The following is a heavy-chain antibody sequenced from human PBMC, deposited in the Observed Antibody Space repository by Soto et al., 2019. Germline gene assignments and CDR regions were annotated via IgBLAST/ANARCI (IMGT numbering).Heavy chain of an antibody. CDR3: ARDKRDLRFLERSYYFDF. Sequence: GGSLRLSCAASGFTFSDYYMSWIRQAPGKGLEWVSYISSSGSTIYYADSVKGRFTISRDNAKNSLYLQMNSLRAGDTAVYYCARDKRDLRFLERSYYFDFWGQGTLVTVSS. D-gene: IGHD3-3*01. CDR2: ISSSGSTI. V-gene: IGHV3-11*01. CDR1: GFTFSDYY. J-gene: IGHJ4*02.